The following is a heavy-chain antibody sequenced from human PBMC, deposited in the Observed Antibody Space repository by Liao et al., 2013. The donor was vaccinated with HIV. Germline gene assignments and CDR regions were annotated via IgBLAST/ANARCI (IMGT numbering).Heavy chain of an antibody. CDR2: IYYSGTI. J-gene: IGHJ4*02. D-gene: IGHD3-22*01. CDR1: GGSISSSNHY. Sequence: QLQLQESGPGLVKPSETLSLTCNVSGGSISSSNHYWGWIRQSPGKGVEWIGSIYYSGTIYYSPSLKSRVAMSVNTSKNQFSLRLSSVTAADTAVYYCARESRYDNSGYYLFDSWGQGTLVTVSS. CDR3: ARESRYDNSGYYLFDS. V-gene: IGHV4-39*07.